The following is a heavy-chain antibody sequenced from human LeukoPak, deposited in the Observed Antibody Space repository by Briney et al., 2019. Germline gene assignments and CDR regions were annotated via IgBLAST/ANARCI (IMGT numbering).Heavy chain of an antibody. CDR2: INSDGSSI. CDR1: GFTFSSHW. CDR3: AKYKEMTTPYFDY. J-gene: IGHJ4*02. Sequence: GGSLRLSCAASGFTFSSHWVHWVRQAPGKGLVWVSRINSDGSSISYADSVKGRFTISRDNAKNTLYLQMNSLRAEDTAVYYCAKYKEMTTPYFDYWGQGTLVTVSS. V-gene: IGHV3-74*01. D-gene: IGHD5-24*01.